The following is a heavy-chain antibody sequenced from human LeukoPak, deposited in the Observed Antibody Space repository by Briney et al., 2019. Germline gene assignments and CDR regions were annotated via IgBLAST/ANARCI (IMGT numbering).Heavy chain of an antibody. Sequence: ASVKVSCKASGYTFTGYYMHWVRQAPGQGLGWMGWINPNSGGTNYAQKFQGRVTMTRDTSISTAYMELSRLRSDDTAVYYCARGMGNPFPKAITIFGVVIPAGGYYYMDVWGKGTTVTVSS. CDR1: GYTFTGYY. D-gene: IGHD3-3*01. V-gene: IGHV1-2*02. CDR3: ARGMGNPFPKAITIFGVVIPAGGYYYMDV. J-gene: IGHJ6*03. CDR2: INPNSGGT.